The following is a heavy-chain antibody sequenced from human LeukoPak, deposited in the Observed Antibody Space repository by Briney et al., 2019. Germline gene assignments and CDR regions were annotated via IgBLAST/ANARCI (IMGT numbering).Heavy chain of an antibody. Sequence: ASVNVSCKASGYTFTSYGISWVRQAPGQGLEWMGWISAYNGNTNYAQKLQGRVTMTTDTSTSTAYMELRSLRSDDTAVYYCARDGAAAGDSYYYYGMDVWGQGTTVTVSS. V-gene: IGHV1-18*01. D-gene: IGHD6-13*01. CDR1: GYTFTSYG. CDR3: ARDGAAAGDSYYYYGMDV. CDR2: ISAYNGNT. J-gene: IGHJ6*02.